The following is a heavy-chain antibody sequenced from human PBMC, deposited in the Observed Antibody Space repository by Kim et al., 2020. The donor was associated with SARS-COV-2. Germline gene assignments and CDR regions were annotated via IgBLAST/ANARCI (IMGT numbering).Heavy chain of an antibody. CDR2: IYYSGST. CDR1: GGSISSSSYY. J-gene: IGHJ6*02. CDR3: ARVCPVTTNTYYYYYGMDV. D-gene: IGHD4-17*01. V-gene: IGHV4-39*07. Sequence: SETLSLTCTVSGGSISSSSYYWGWIRQPPGKGLEWIGSIYYSGSTYYNPSLKSRVTISVDTSKNQFSLKLSSVTAADTAVYYCARVCPVTTNTYYYYYGMDVWGQGTTVTVSS.